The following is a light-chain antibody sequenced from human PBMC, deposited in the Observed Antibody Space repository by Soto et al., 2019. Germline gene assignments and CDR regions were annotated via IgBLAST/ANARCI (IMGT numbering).Light chain of an antibody. J-gene: IGLJ3*02. CDR2: RNN. V-gene: IGLV1-47*01. CDR1: SSNIGSHD. Sequence: QSVLTQPPSASGTPGQRVTISCSGSSSNIGSHDVYWYQQLTGTAPKLLIYRNNQRPSGVPDRFSGSKSGTSASLAISGLRSEDEADYYCTAWDDSLSGRVFGGGTKLTVL. CDR3: TAWDDSLSGRV.